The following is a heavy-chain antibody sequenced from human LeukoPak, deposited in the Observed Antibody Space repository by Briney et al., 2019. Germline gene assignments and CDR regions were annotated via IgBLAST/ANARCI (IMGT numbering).Heavy chain of an antibody. Sequence: AGGSLRLSCAASGFTFSSYAMHWVRQAPGKGLEWVAVISYDGSNKYYADSVKGRFTISRDNSKNTLYLQMNSLRAEDTAVYYCARDRELWSGYYYGMDVWGQGTTVTVSS. J-gene: IGHJ6*02. D-gene: IGHD3-3*01. CDR2: ISYDGSNK. CDR3: ARDRELWSGYYYGMDV. CDR1: GFTFSSYA. V-gene: IGHV3-30-3*01.